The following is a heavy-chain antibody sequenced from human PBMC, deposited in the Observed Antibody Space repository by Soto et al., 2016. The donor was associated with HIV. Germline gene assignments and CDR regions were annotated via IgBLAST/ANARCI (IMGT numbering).Heavy chain of an antibody. CDR3: AKDWSFRGAKGSGYSYGYFDY. CDR2: MSGSGGRT. CDR1: GITFSNYA. Sequence: EVQLLESGGGLVQPGGSLRLSCATSGITFSNYAMSWVRQAPGKGLEWVSAMSGSGGRTYYADSVKGRFTISRDNSRNTLFLQMNSLRAEDTAVYYCAKDWSFRGAKGSGYSYGYFDYWAREPWSPSPQ. D-gene: IGHD5-18*01. V-gene: IGHV3-23*01. J-gene: IGHJ4*02.